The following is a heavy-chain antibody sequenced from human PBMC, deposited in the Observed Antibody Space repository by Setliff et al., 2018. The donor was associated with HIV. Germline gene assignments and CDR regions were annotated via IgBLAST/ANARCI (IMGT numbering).Heavy chain of an antibody. CDR1: GGSISSSSYY. Sequence: LSLTCTVSGGSISSSSYYWGWIRQPPGKGLEWIGSIYYSGSSYYNPSLKSRVTISVDTSKNQFSLKLSSVTAADTAVYYCARASTRIGYDSSGYPFDYWGQGTLVTVSS. CDR2: IYYSGSS. V-gene: IGHV4-39*07. CDR3: ARASTRIGYDSSGYPFDY. J-gene: IGHJ4*02. D-gene: IGHD3-22*01.